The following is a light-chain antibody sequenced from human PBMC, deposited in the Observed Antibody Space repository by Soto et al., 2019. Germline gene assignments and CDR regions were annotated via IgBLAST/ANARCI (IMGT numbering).Light chain of an antibody. CDR2: SAS. CDR3: QQYTNWRT. CDR1: QSVNTN. Sequence: EIVMTQSPATLSVSPGERATLSCRASQSVNTNLACYQQKPGQAPRLLIYSASTRATGIPARFSGSGSGTDFTLTISSQQSEVLAVYYCQQYTNWRTFGQGTKVEV. J-gene: IGKJ1*01. V-gene: IGKV3-15*01.